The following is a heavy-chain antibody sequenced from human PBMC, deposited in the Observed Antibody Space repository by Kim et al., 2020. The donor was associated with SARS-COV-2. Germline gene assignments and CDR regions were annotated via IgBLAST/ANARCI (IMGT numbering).Heavy chain of an antibody. CDR1: GFTFGDYA. Sequence: GGSLRLSCAASGFTFGDYAMHWVRQAPGKGLEWFSGISWNSGSIVYADSVKGRFTISRDNAKNSLYLQMNSLRAEDTALYYCAKDRAPANHFDWLLDQWGQGILVTVSS. CDR3: AKDRAPANHFDWLLDQ. V-gene: IGHV3-9*01. J-gene: IGHJ4*02. CDR2: ISWNSGSI. D-gene: IGHD3-9*01.